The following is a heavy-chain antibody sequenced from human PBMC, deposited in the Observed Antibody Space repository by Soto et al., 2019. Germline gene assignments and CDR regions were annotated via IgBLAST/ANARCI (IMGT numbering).Heavy chain of an antibody. CDR1: GGSISSYY. Sequence: TSETLSLTCTVSGGSISSYYWSWIRQPPGKGLEWIGYIYYSGSTNYNPSLKSRVTISVDTSKNQFSLKLRSVTAADTAVYYCARTIGGYFDYWGQGTLVTVSS. J-gene: IGHJ4*02. D-gene: IGHD2-15*01. V-gene: IGHV4-59*01. CDR2: IYYSGST. CDR3: ARTIGGYFDY.